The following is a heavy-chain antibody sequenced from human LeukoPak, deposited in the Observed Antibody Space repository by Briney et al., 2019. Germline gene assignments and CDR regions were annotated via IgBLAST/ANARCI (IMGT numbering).Heavy chain of an antibody. Sequence: SETLSLTCTVSGGSISSYYWSWIRQPPGKGLEWIGYIYYSGSTNYNPSLKSRVTISVDTSKNQFSLKLSSVTAADTAVYYCARNKALGYCSSTSCHHYYGMDVWGQGTTVTVSS. CDR3: ARNKALGYCSSTSCHHYYGMDV. D-gene: IGHD2-2*01. CDR2: IYYSGST. V-gene: IGHV4-59*08. CDR1: GGSISSYY. J-gene: IGHJ6*02.